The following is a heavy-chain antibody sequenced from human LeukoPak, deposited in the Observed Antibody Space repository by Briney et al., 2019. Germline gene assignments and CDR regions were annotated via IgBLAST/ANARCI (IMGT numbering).Heavy chain of an antibody. CDR2: TGHVGNDI. Sequence: GRSLRLSCAASGFAFNVFGMHWVRQVPGKGLEWMVVTGHVGNDIRYADSVEGRFTVSRDNLKNTLYLQTNSLRAEVTAVYYCVRDKESRYFDSWGQGTLVTVSS. J-gene: IGHJ4*02. D-gene: IGHD3-9*01. CDR3: VRDKESRYFDS. CDR1: GFAFNVFG. V-gene: IGHV3-33*01.